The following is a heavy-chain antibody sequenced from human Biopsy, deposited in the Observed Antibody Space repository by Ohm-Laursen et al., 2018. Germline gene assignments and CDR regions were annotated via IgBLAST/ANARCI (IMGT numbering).Heavy chain of an antibody. CDR1: TGTFNSYG. Sequence: SVQASCKAPTGTFNSYGIIWVRQAPGQGLEWMGRIIPILRTTAYAQTFLGRVTITADSPTSTVDMELTSLTSDDTAVYFCAREAIGYQLPCDDWGQGTLVTVSS. CDR2: IIPILRTT. CDR3: AREAIGYQLPCDD. V-gene: IGHV1-69*11. D-gene: IGHD2-2*01. J-gene: IGHJ4*02.